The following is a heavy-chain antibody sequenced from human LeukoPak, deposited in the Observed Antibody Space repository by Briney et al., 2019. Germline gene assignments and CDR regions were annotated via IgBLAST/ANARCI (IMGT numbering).Heavy chain of an antibody. V-gene: IGHV3-9*01. Sequence: GGSLRLSCAASGFTFSNYAMSWVRQAPGKGLEWVSGISWNGGSIGYADSVKGRFTISRDNAKKSLYLQMNSLRDEDTALYYCAKNIEDGSGDPDAFDIWGQGTMVTVSS. CDR2: ISWNGGSI. J-gene: IGHJ3*02. D-gene: IGHD3-3*01. CDR1: GFTFSNYA. CDR3: AKNIEDGSGDPDAFDI.